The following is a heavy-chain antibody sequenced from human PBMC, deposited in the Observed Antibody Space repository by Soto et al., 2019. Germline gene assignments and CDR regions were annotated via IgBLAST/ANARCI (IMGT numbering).Heavy chain of an antibody. V-gene: IGHV3-20*04. CDR3: VRGASLNFDY. Sequence: EVQLVESGGGVLRPGGSLRLFCAASRFTFDDYGMSWARQAPGKGLEWVSGVNWNGGSTGYADSVKGRFTISRDNAKNSLYLQMNSLRAEDTAFYYCVRGASLNFDYWGQGTLVTVSS. D-gene: IGHD1-26*01. CDR1: RFTFDDYG. J-gene: IGHJ4*02. CDR2: VNWNGGST.